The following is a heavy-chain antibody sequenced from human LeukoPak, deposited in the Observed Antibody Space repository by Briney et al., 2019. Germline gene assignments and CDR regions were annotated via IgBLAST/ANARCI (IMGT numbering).Heavy chain of an antibody. CDR3: VRDRGRASVDY. J-gene: IGHJ4*02. CDR2: IKQDASEE. V-gene: IGHV3-7*01. D-gene: IGHD1-26*01. Sequence: GGFLRLSCAASGFTFSGYWISGVPQAPGKGLEWVANIKQDASEEYYVDSVKGRFTISRDNAKNSLYLQMNSLRAEDTAVYYCVRDRGRASVDYWGQGTLVTVSS. CDR1: GFTFSGYW.